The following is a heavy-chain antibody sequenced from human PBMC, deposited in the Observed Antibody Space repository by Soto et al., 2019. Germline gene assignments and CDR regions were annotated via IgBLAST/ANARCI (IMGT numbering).Heavy chain of an antibody. CDR1: GYTFTSYY. Sequence: ASVKVSCKASGYTFTSYYMHWVRQAPGQGLELMGIINPSGGSTSSAQKFQGRVTMTRDTSTSTVYMEMSSLRSEDTAVYYCARGSGYSSSWPLYYYYYYGMHVWGQGATVTVSS. CDR2: INPSGGST. CDR3: ARGSGYSSSWPLYYYYYYGMHV. J-gene: IGHJ6*02. V-gene: IGHV1-46*01. D-gene: IGHD6-13*01.